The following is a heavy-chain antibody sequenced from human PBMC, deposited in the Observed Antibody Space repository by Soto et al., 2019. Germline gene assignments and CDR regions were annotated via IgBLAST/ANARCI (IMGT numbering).Heavy chain of an antibody. V-gene: IGHV4-31*03. Sequence: ASETLSLTCTVSGGSISSGGYYWSWIRQHPGKGLEWIGYIYYSGSTYYNPSLKSRVTISVDTSKNQFSLKLSSVTAADTAVYYCARCTTGKKNWFDPWGQGTLVTVSS. CDR1: GGSISSGGYY. CDR3: ARCTTGKKNWFDP. CDR2: IYYSGST. J-gene: IGHJ5*02. D-gene: IGHD1-1*01.